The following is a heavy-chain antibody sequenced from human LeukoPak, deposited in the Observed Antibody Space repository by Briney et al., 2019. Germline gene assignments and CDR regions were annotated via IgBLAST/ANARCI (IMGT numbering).Heavy chain of an antibody. D-gene: IGHD6-13*01. J-gene: IGHJ4*02. CDR1: GFTFSSYA. Sequence: GGSLRLSCAASGFTFSSYAISWVRQAPGKGLEWVSGITGSAHTTYYADSVKGRFTISRDNSKNTLYLQMNSLKAEDTAVYYCARGPIPGTDFYYFDYWGQGTLVTVSS. V-gene: IGHV3-23*01. CDR3: ARGPIPGTDFYYFDY. CDR2: ITGSAHTT.